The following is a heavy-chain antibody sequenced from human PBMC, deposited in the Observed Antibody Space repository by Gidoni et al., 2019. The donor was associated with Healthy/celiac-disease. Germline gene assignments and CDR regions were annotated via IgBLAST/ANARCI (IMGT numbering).Heavy chain of an antibody. D-gene: IGHD3-9*01. CDR1: DYSIGSGYY. J-gene: IGHJ5*02. CDR2: FYHNGNT. V-gene: IGHV4-38-2*02. Sequence: QVQLQESGQGLVKPSETLSPTCTVPDYSIGSGYYWGWIRQPPGKGLEWIGSFYHNGNTYYNPSLKSRVTVSLDTSKNQFSLKLISVTATDTAVYYCARGLFDILTGYYGTWGQGTLVTVSS. CDR3: ARGLFDILTGYYGT.